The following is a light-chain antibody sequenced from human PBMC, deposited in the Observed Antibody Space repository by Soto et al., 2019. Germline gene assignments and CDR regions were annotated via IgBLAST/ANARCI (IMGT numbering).Light chain of an antibody. CDR1: SSDVASYDY. CDR3: SSFAGSNNFPYV. CDR2: EIN. J-gene: IGLJ1*01. V-gene: IGLV2-8*01. Sequence: QSLLTQPPPASGSPVRSVTISCTGTSSDVASYDYVSWYQQHPGKAPKLMIYEINKRPSGVPDRFSGSKSGNPPSLSVSGLKAEDEHDYYCSSFAGSNNFPYVFGTGTKVTVL.